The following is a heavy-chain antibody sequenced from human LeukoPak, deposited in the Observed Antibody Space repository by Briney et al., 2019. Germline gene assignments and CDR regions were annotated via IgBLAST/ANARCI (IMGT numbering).Heavy chain of an antibody. J-gene: IGHJ2*01. D-gene: IGHD6-19*01. V-gene: IGHV3-74*01. CDR2: INPDGSNI. CDR3: VRLAGSRSPWYLDI. Sequence: PGGSLRLSCAASGFTFSNYWVHWVRQAPGKGLVWVSRINPDGSNINYADSVKGRLTISRDNAKNLLYLQMNSLRDEDTAIYYCVRLAGSRSPWYLDIWGRGTLVTVSS. CDR1: GFTFSNYW.